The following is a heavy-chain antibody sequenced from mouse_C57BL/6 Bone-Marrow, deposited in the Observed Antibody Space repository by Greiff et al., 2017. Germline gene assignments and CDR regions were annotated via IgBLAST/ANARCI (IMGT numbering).Heavy chain of an antibody. V-gene: IGHV5-6*01. D-gene: IGHD2-1*01. CDR1: GFTFSSYG. J-gene: IGHJ4*01. CDR2: ISSGGSYT. Sequence: EVQRVESGGDLVKPGGSLKLSCAASGFTFSSYGMSWVRQTPDKRLEWVATISSGGSYTYYPDRVKGPFTISRDNAKNTLYLHMSSLKSEGTAMYYCARLAGGNPYYYAMDDWGQGTSVTVSA. CDR3: ARLAGGNPYYYAMDD.